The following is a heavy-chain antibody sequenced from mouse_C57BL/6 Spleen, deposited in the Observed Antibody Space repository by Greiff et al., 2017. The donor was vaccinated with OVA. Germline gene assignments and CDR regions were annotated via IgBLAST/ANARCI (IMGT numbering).Heavy chain of an antibody. Sequence: VQLQESGAELVRPGASVTLSCKASGYTFTDYEMHWVKQTPVHGLEWIGAIDPETGGTDYNQKFKGKAILTADKSSSTAYMELRSLTSEASAVYYCTRKEGLLSWFAYWGQGTLVTVSA. CDR1: GYTFTDYE. V-gene: IGHV1-15*01. D-gene: IGHD2-3*01. CDR3: TRKEGLLSWFAY. J-gene: IGHJ3*01. CDR2: IDPETGGT.